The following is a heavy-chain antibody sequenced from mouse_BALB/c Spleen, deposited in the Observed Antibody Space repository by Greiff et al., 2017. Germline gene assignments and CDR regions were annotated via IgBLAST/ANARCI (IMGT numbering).Heavy chain of an antibody. CDR3: ARSYYGYGDYYAMDY. V-gene: IGHV5-6-3*01. Sequence: EVHLVESGGGLVQPGGSLKLSCAASGFTFSSYGMSWVRQTPDKRLELVATINSNGGSTYYPDSVKGRFTISRDNAKNTLYLQMSSLKSEDTAMYYCARSYYGYGDYYAMDYWGQGTSVTVSS. CDR2: INSNGGST. J-gene: IGHJ4*01. CDR1: GFTFSSYG. D-gene: IGHD2-9*01.